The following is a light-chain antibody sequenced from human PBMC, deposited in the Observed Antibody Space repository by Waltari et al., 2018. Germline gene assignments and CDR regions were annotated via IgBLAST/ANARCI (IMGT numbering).Light chain of an antibody. CDR2: DNN. CDR3: ASQDTTGNYVI. CDR1: PLRTYY. Sequence: SSELTQDPSVSVALGQTVRITCQGDPLRTYYANWYQKKTGQAPLLVMYDNNNRPSGIPGRFSGSSSGHATSLTITGAQAEDEADYYCASQDTTGNYVIFGGGTKVTV. J-gene: IGLJ2*01. V-gene: IGLV3-19*01.